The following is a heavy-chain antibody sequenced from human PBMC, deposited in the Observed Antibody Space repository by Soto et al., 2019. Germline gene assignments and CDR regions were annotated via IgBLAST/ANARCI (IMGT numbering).Heavy chain of an antibody. CDR1: GFNFDHYG. CDR3: AKDRVGGTFYTPLAF. V-gene: IGHV3-30*18. J-gene: IGHJ4*02. Sequence: SGGSLRLSCQASGFNFDHYGMHWVRQAPGKGLEWVAVTTYDGSFQYYADSVKGRFTISRDNSKNTLSLHLNTLKPEDTAVYHCAKDRVGGTFYTPLAFWGQGTLVTVSS. CDR2: TTYDGSFQ. D-gene: IGHD1-7*01.